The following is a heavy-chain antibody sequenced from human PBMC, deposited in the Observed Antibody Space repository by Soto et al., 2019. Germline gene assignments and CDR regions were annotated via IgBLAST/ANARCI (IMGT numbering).Heavy chain of an antibody. CDR3: ARAGDGSSSYFDY. J-gene: IGHJ4*02. CDR1: GGSFNGYY. V-gene: IGHV4-34*02. Sequence: QVQLQQWGAGLLKPSETLSLTCAVYGGSFNGYYWTWIRQPPGKGLEWIGEISHSGSTNYSPSLKSRLTISLDTSQNQFSLKLSYVTAADTAVYYCARAGDGSSSYFDYWGQGTLVTVSS. CDR2: ISHSGST. D-gene: IGHD6-6*01.